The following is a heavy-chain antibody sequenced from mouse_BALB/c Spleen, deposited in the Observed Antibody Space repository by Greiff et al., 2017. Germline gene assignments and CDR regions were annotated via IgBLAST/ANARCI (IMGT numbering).Heavy chain of an antibody. CDR1: GYTFTDYY. V-gene: IGHV1-77*01. J-gene: IGHJ4*01. CDR3: ARRGNHYAMDY. D-gene: IGHD2-1*01. Sequence: QVQLKQSGAELARPGASVKLSCKASGYTFTDYYINWVKQRTGQGLEWIGEIYPGSGNTYYNEKFKGKATLTADKSSSTAYMQLSSLTSEDSAVYFCARRGNHYAMDYWGQGTSVTVSS. CDR2: IYPGSGNT.